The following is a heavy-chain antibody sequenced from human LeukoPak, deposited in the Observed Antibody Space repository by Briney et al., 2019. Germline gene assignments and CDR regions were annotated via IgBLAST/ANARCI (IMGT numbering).Heavy chain of an antibody. J-gene: IGHJ4*02. V-gene: IGHV3-21*01. Sequence: GGSLRLSCAASGFTFSSYNMNWVRQAPGKGLEWVSSISSSSSYIYYADSVKGRFTISRDNAKNSLYLQMNSLRAEDTAVYYCARDDYYYDSSGYFLLNFDYWGQGTLVTVSS. CDR2: ISSSSSYI. CDR3: ARDDYYYDSSGYFLLNFDY. CDR1: GFTFSSYN. D-gene: IGHD3-22*01.